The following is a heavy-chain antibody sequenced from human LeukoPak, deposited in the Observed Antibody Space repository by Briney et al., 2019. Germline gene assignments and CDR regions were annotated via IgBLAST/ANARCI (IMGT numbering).Heavy chain of an antibody. V-gene: IGHV3-30*04. Sequence: RSLRLSCAASGFTFSSYAMQWVRQAPGKGLEWGAVISCGGSNKYYADSVKGRFTIPRDNSRNTLYLQMTTRRPDDTAVYYCAREIFGSGSYPDFWGQETLVTASS. D-gene: IGHD3-10*01. CDR2: ISCGGSNK. J-gene: IGHJ4*02. CDR3: AREIFGSGSYPDF. CDR1: GFTFSSYA.